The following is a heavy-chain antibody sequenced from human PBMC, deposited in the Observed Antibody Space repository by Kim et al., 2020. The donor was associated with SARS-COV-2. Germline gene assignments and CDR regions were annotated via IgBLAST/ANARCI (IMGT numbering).Heavy chain of an antibody. CDR2: IYSGGST. J-gene: IGHJ4*02. V-gene: IGHV3-66*02. D-gene: IGHD3-16*01. Sequence: GGSLRLSCAASGFTVSSNYMSWVRQAPGKGLEWVSVIYSGGSTYYADSVKGRFTISRDNSKNTLYLQMNSLRAEDTAVYYCARDQGELWLPYWGQGTLVTVSS. CDR1: GFTVSSNY. CDR3: ARDQGELWLPY.